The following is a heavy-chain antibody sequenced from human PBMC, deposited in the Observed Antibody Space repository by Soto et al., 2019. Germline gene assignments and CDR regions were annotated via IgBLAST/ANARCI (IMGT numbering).Heavy chain of an antibody. J-gene: IGHJ4*02. CDR3: ARGGWTTYYSPSFDY. Sequence: SGPTLVNPTQTLTLTCTFSGFSLSTSGVGVGWIRQPPGKALEWLALIYWDDDKRYSPSLKSRLTITKDTSKNQVVLTLTKLDTVDTATYYCARGGWTTYYSPSFDYWGQGTLVNVAS. CDR2: IYWDDDK. V-gene: IGHV2-5*02. CDR1: GFSLSTSGVG. D-gene: IGHD3-10*01.